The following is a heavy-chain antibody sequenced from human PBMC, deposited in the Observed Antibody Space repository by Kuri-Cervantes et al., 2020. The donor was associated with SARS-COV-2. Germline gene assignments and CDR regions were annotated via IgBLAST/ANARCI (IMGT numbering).Heavy chain of an antibody. CDR1: GFPFSSYS. CDR2: ISSSSTI. J-gene: IGHJ5*02. V-gene: IGHV3-48*02. D-gene: IGHD6-19*01. Sequence: GGSLRLSCAAPGFPFSSYSMNWVRQAPGKGLEWVSYISSSSTIYYADSVKGRFTISRDNAKNSLYLQMNSLRDEDTAVYYCARFLAVAGLDPWGQGTLVTVSS. CDR3: ARFLAVAGLDP.